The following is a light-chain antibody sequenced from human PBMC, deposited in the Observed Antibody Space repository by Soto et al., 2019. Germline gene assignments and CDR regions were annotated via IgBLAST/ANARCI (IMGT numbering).Light chain of an antibody. V-gene: IGLV2-8*01. Sequence: QSALTQPPSASGSPGRSVTIPCTGTSSDVGGYDFVSWYQQHPGKAPKVLIYEVTERPSGVPDRFSGSKSGNTASLTVSGLQAEDEADYYCSSYAGSNTVTFGGGTKLTVL. CDR2: EVT. J-gene: IGLJ2*01. CDR3: SSYAGSNTVT. CDR1: SSDVGGYDF.